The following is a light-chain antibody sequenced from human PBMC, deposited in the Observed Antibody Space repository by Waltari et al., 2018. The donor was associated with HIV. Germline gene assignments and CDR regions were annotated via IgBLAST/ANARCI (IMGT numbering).Light chain of an antibody. CDR1: NIGRRS. V-gene: IGLV3-21*04. J-gene: IGLJ2*01. CDR2: HDS. Sequence: YVLTQAPSESVAPGQTARISCGGDNIGRRSVHWYQQKPGQAPALGIDHDSERPSGFPERFSGSNSGNTATLTISGVEAGDEAHYYCQVWDSPSEQILFGGGTRLTVL. CDR3: QVWDSPSEQIL.